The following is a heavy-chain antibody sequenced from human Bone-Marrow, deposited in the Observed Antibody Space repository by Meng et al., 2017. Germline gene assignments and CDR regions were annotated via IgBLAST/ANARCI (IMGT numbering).Heavy chain of an antibody. CDR2: ISGSGGST. D-gene: IGHD1-26*01. CDR3: AKGPHKNVWWATFDY. CDR1: GFTFSSYA. J-gene: IGHJ4*02. Sequence: GESLKISCAASGFTFSSYAMSWVRQAPGKGLEWVSAISGSGGSTYYADSVKGRFTISRDNSKNTLYLQMNSLRDEDTAVYYCAKGPHKNVWWATFDYWGQGTLVTVSS. V-gene: IGHV3-23*01.